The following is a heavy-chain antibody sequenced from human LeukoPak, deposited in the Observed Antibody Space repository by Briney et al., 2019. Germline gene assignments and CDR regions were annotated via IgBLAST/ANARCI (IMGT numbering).Heavy chain of an antibody. J-gene: IGHJ4*02. CDR1: GFTFSSYE. D-gene: IGHD1-26*01. CDR3: ARGGKYLFDY. Sequence: GGSLRPSCAASGFTFSSYEMNWVRQAPGKGLEWVSYISSSGSTIYYADSVKGRFTISRDNAKNSVYLQMNSLRAEDTAVYYCARGGKYLFDYWGQGTLVTVSS. V-gene: IGHV3-48*03. CDR2: ISSSGSTI.